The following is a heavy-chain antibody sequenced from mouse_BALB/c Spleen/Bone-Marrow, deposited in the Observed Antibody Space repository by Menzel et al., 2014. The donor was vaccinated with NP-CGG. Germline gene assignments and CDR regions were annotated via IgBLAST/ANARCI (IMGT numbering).Heavy chain of an antibody. V-gene: IGHV1-12*01. J-gene: IGHJ4*01. CDR2: IYPGNGDT. CDR1: GYTFTSYN. Sequence: LQESGAELVKPGASVKMSCKASGYTFTSYNMHWVKQTPGQGLEWIGAIYPGNGDTSYNQKFKGKATLTADKSSSTAYMQLSSLTSEDSAVYYFATLYAMDYWGQGTSVTVSS. CDR3: ATLYAMDY.